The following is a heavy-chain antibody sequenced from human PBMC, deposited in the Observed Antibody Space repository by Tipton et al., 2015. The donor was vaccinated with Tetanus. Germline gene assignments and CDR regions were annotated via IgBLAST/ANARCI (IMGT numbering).Heavy chain of an antibody. CDR3: ARAVRRRDVFDI. V-gene: IGHV3-9*01. D-gene: IGHD3-10*01. CDR2: ISGSGGSK. CDR1: GFIFNDYA. Sequence: SLRLSCAASGFIFNDYAMHWVRQVTGKGLEWVSGISGSGGSKVYTDSVKGRFTISRDNAKNSLYLQMSSLRPEDTALYFCARAVRRRDVFDIWGQGTVVTVSP. J-gene: IGHJ3*02.